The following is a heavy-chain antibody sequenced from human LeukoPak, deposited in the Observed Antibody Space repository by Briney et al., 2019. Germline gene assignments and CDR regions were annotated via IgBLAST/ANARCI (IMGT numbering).Heavy chain of an antibody. CDR2: ISYDGSNK. CDR1: GFTFSSFG. D-gene: IGHD2-2*01. Sequence: GGSLRLSCAASGFTFSSFGMHWVRQAPGKGLEWVAVISYDGSNKYYADSVKGRFTISRDNSKNTLYLQMNSLRAEDTAVYYCARMGRVVVPAASGWGQGTLVTVSS. CDR3: ARMGRVVVPAASG. V-gene: IGHV3-30*19. J-gene: IGHJ4*02.